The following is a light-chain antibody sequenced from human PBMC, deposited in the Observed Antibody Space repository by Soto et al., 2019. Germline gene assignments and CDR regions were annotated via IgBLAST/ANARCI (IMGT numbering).Light chain of an antibody. Sequence: DIQMTQAPSTLSASVGDRFTITCRASQSISSWLAWYQQKPGTXPXXLIYKASSLQSGVPSRFSGSGSGTDFTLTISSLQPEDVATYSCQQSYSTTWTFGQGTKVE. J-gene: IGKJ1*01. CDR3: QQSYSTTWT. CDR1: QSISSW. CDR2: KAS. V-gene: IGKV1-5*03.